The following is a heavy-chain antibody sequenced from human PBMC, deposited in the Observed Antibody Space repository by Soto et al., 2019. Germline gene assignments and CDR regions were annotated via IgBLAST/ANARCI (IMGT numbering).Heavy chain of an antibody. D-gene: IGHD1-26*01. CDR1: GDSVSSNSAA. CDR2: TYYRSKWYN. V-gene: IGHV6-1*01. Sequence: SQTLSLTCAISGDSVSSNSAAWNWIRQSPSRGLEWLGRTYYRSKWYNDYAVSVKSRITINPDISKNQFSLQLNSVTPEDTAVYYCARARIVGGTGYYYDGMDVWGQGTTVTVSS. CDR3: ARARIVGGTGYYYDGMDV. J-gene: IGHJ6*02.